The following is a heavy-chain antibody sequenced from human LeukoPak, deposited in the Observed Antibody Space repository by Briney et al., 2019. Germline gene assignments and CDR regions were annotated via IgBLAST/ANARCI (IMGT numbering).Heavy chain of an antibody. CDR1: GFTFSSYW. CDR2: IKQDGSEK. CDR3: ARLGGYSGYDFYYYYMDV. V-gene: IGHV3-7*03. D-gene: IGHD5-12*01. J-gene: IGHJ6*03. Sequence: PGGSLRLSCAASGFTFSSYWMSWVRQAPGKGLEWVANIKQDGSEKYYVDSVKGRFTISRDNAKNSLYLQMNSLRADDTAVYYCARLGGYSGYDFYYYYMDVWGKGTTVTVSS.